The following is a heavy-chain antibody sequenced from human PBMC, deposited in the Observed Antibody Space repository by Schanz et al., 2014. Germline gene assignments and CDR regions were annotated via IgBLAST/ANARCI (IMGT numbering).Heavy chain of an antibody. CDR3: ASALTTWGGMDV. Sequence: QVQLVQSGAEVKKPGASVKVSCKASGYTFVSYSMHWVRQAPGQGLEWMGIIHSTGGTTSHAQKFQGRVTMTRDTTTSTVYMEQSSLRSEDTAVYYWASALTTWGGMDVWGQGTTVTVSS. J-gene: IGHJ6*02. D-gene: IGHD4-4*01. V-gene: IGHV1-46*01. CDR2: IHSTGGTT. CDR1: GYTFVSYS.